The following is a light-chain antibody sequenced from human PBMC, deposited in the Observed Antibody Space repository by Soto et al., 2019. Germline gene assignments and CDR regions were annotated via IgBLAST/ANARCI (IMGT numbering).Light chain of an antibody. CDR2: KAS. J-gene: IGKJ1*01. CDR1: QSIGGW. V-gene: IGKV1-5*03. CDR3: QYYNSWT. Sequence: DIQMTQSPSTLSASVGDRVTITCRASQSIGGWLAWYQQKPGKAPNLLIYKASSLESGVPLRFSGSGSGTEFTLTISSLQPDDSATYYCQYYNSWTFGQGTKVEIK.